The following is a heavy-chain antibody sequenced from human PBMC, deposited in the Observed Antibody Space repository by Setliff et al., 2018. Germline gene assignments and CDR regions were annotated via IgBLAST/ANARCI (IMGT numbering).Heavy chain of an antibody. J-gene: IGHJ4*02. V-gene: IGHV3-23*01. Sequence: GGSLRLSCAASGFTFSSYAMTWVRQVPGKGLEWVSGISGSLSRYYADSVKGRFTISRDNSKNTLFLEMNSLRTEDTAVYYCAKGQGQYYDSSGYYGRVLDYWGQGTLVTVSS. CDR1: GFTFSSYA. CDR2: ISGSLSR. CDR3: AKGQGQYYDSSGYYGRVLDY. D-gene: IGHD3-22*01.